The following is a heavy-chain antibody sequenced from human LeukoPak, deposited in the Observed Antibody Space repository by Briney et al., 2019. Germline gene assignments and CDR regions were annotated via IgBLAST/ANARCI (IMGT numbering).Heavy chain of an antibody. V-gene: IGHV3-23*01. CDR2: NSGGSS. Sequence: GGSLRLSCAASGFTFSTYGVCWVRQAPGKGLEWVSSNSGGSSYYADSVKGRFTISRDNSKNTLYLQMNSLRAEDTAVYYCAKDLGSSGWYIDYWGQGTLVTVSS. CDR1: GFTFSTYG. CDR3: AKDLGSSGWYIDY. J-gene: IGHJ4*02. D-gene: IGHD6-19*01.